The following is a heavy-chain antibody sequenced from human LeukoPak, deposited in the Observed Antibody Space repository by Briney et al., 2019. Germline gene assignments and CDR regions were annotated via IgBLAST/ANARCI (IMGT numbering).Heavy chain of an antibody. CDR2: IYYSGST. CDR1: GGSISSHY. CDR3: ARAGGDFWNGYYEHPRYYMDV. J-gene: IGHJ6*03. Sequence: SETLSLTCTVSGGSISSHYWSWIRQPPGKGLEWIGYIYYSGSTNYNPSLKSRVTISVDTSKNQFSLKLSSVTAADTAVYYCARAGGDFWNGYYEHPRYYMDVWGKGTTVTVSS. V-gene: IGHV4-59*11. D-gene: IGHD3-3*01.